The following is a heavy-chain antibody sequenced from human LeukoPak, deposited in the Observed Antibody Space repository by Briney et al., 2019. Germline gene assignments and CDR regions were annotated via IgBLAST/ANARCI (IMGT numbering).Heavy chain of an antibody. CDR2: IIPIFGTA. D-gene: IGHD6-13*01. J-gene: IGHJ3*02. V-gene: IGHV1-69*05. CDR1: GGTFSSYA. CDR3: ARPLYSSSWYRKTDAFDI. Sequence: GASVKVSCKASGGTFSSYAISWVRQAPGQGLEWMGRIIPIFGTANYAQKFQGRVTITTDESTSTAYMELSSLRSEDTAVYYCARPLYSSSWYRKTDAFDIWGQGTMVTVSS.